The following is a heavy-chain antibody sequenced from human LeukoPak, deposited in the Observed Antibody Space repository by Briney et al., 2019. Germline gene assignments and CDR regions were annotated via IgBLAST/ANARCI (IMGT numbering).Heavy chain of an antibody. CDR1: GGSFSGYY. CDR3: ASPYDSSGYPHY. CDR2: IDYSGNT. D-gene: IGHD3-22*01. J-gene: IGHJ4*02. Sequence: PSETLSLTCAVYGGSFSGYYWSWIRQPPGKGLEWLGSIDYSGNTYYNPSLKSRLTMSADTSKNHFSLRLSSVTAADTAVYYCASPYDSSGYPHYWGQGTLVTVSS. V-gene: IGHV4-34*01.